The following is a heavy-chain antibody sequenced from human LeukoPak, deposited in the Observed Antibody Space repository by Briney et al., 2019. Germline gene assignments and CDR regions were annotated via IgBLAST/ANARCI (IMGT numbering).Heavy chain of an antibody. CDR2: IYHSGST. Sequence: PSETLSLTCTVSGYSISSDYYWGWIRQPPGKGLEWIGTIYHSGSTYYNPSLKSRVTISVDTSKNQFSLKLSSVTAADTAVYYCARYDVWGSYRAFDYWGQGTLVTVSS. V-gene: IGHV4-38-2*02. J-gene: IGHJ4*02. CDR3: ARYDVWGSYRAFDY. D-gene: IGHD3-16*02. CDR1: GYSISSDYY.